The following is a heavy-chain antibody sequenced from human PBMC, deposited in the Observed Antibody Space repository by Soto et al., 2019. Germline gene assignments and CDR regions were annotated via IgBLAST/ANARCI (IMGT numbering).Heavy chain of an antibody. CDR1: GYTFTSYG. CDR3: GRRGLDY. J-gene: IGHJ4*02. CDR2: INTYNGDR. Sequence: QVQLVQSGTEVKKPGASVKVSCKTSGYTFTSYGITWVRQAPGQGLEWMGWINTYNGDRGYVQKFQGRLTVTADTSTSTAYMELRSLRSDDPAVYYCGRRGLDYWGQGTLVTVSS. V-gene: IGHV1-18*01.